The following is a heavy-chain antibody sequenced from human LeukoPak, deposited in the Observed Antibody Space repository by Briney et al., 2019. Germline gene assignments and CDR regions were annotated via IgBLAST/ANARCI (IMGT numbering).Heavy chain of an antibody. CDR2: FNANSGAT. Sequence: ASVKVSCKASGYTLTGHHVHWVRQAPGQGLEWMGWFNANSGATKYAQKFQGRVTMTRDTSIGTDYMELTSLTSDDTAVYYCARDPLDGNYYLDYWGQGTLVTVAS. CDR1: GYTLTGHH. J-gene: IGHJ4*02. CDR3: ARDPLDGNYYLDY. V-gene: IGHV1-2*02. D-gene: IGHD5-24*01.